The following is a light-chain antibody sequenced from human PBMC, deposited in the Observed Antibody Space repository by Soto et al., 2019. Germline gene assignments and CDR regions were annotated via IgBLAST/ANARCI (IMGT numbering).Light chain of an antibody. CDR1: QSVSSN. Sequence: EIVMTQSPATLSVSPGERATLSCRASQSVSSNLAWYQQKPGQAPRLLIYGASTRATRIPARFSGSGSGTEFTLTISSLQSEDFAVYYCQQYNNWPRTLGQGTKVEIK. V-gene: IGKV3-15*01. J-gene: IGKJ1*01. CDR2: GAS. CDR3: QQYNNWPRT.